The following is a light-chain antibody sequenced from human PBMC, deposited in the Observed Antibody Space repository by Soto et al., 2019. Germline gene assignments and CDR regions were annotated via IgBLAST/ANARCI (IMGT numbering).Light chain of an antibody. Sequence: QSALTQPRSVSGSPGQSVTISCTGTSSDVGTYNFVSWYQQHPGKAPKFMIYDVTKRPSGVPDRFSGSKSGNTASLTISGLQAEDEADYYCCSYVGGYTSYVFGTGTKLTVL. CDR2: DVT. CDR1: SSDVGTYNF. V-gene: IGLV2-11*01. J-gene: IGLJ1*01. CDR3: CSYVGGYTSYV.